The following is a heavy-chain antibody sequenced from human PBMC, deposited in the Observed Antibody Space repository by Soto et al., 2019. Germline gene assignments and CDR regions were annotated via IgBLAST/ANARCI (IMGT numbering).Heavy chain of an antibody. Sequence: GGSLGLSYAATGFTFSSYSMDWVRQAPGKGLEWVSYISSSSSTIYYADSVKGRFTISRDNAKNSLYLQMNSLRDEDTAVYYCATESRFLEWLSLNWFDPWGQGTLVTVSS. J-gene: IGHJ5*02. CDR2: ISSSSSTI. V-gene: IGHV3-48*02. CDR1: GFTFSSYS. D-gene: IGHD3-3*01. CDR3: ATESRFLEWLSLNWFDP.